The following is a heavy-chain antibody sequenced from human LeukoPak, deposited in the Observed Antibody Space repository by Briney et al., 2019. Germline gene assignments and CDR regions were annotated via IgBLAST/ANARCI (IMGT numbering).Heavy chain of an antibody. V-gene: IGHV3-66*01. CDR1: GFTVSSNY. CDR2: IYSGGST. J-gene: IGHJ4*02. CDR3: ARTNYYDSSALFDY. Sequence: PGRSLRLSCAASGFTVSSNYMSWVRQAPGKGLEWVSVIYSGGSTYYADSVKGRFTISRDNSKNTLYLQMNSLRAEDTAVYYCARTNYYDSSALFDYWGQGTLVTVSS. D-gene: IGHD3-22*01.